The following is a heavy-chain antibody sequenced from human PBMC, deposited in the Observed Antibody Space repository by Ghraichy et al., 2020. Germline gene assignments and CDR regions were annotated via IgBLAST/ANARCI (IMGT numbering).Heavy chain of an antibody. CDR3: VPESWGSGDRGGVEDIFDV. CDR2: VSGSGGTT. D-gene: IGHD3-3*01. J-gene: IGHJ3*01. V-gene: IGHV3-23*01. Sequence: GGSLRLSCAASGFTFDNYPMTWVRQAPGKGLEWVSVVSGSGGTTYYADSVRGRFTISRDNSKNTVFLQMSSLRADDAAVYYCVPESWGSGDRGGVEDIFDVWGQGTMVTVSS. CDR1: GFTFDNYP.